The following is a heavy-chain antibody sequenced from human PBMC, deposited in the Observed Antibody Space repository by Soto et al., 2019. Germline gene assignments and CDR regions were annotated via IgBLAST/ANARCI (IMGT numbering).Heavy chain of an antibody. CDR3: ARGDGISGTEGY. CDR2: ISYDGSNK. CDR1: GFTFSSYA. V-gene: IGHV3-30-3*01. Sequence: QVQLVESGGGVVKPGRSLRLSCATSGFTFSSYAMHWIRQAPGKGPEWVAIISYDGSNKYYADSVKGRFIISRDNSMNTLFLQMNSLRTEDTAVYHCARGDGISGTEGYWGQGTLVTVSS. J-gene: IGHJ4*02. D-gene: IGHD2-2*01.